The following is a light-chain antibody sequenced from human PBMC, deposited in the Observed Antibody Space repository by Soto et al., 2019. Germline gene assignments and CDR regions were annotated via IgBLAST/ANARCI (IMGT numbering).Light chain of an antibody. CDR1: SSDVGGYNY. Sequence: QAVVTQPASVSGSPGQSITISCTGTSSDVGGYNYVSWYQHYPGKAPKLMIYDVSNRPSGVSNRFSGSKSGNTASLTISGLQAEDEADYFCSSYTSSTTPVVFGGGTKLTVL. CDR3: SSYTSSTTPVV. CDR2: DVS. J-gene: IGLJ2*01. V-gene: IGLV2-14*03.